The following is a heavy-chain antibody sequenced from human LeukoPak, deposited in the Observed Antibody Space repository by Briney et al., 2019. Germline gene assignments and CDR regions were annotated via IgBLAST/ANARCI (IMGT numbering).Heavy chain of an antibody. V-gene: IGHV3-30-3*01. CDR1: GFTFSSYA. CDR2: ISYDGSNK. Sequence: GRSLRLSCAASGFTFSSYAMHWVRQAPGKGLEWVAVISYDGSNKYYADPVKGRFTISRDNSKNTLYLQMNSLRAEDTAVYYCARFDDYGGNGLDYWGQGTLVTVSS. J-gene: IGHJ4*02. CDR3: ARFDDYGGNGLDY. D-gene: IGHD4-23*01.